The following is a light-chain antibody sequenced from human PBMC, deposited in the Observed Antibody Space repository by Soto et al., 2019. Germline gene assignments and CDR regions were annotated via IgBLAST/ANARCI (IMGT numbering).Light chain of an antibody. CDR2: HAS. CDR1: QTVTNNQ. CDR3: QTYGRYVT. Sequence: EIVLTQSPGTLSLSPGERATLSCRASQTVTNNQLTWYQQKPGQTPKVLIYHASTRGTGIPDRFSGSWSGTDFTLTINSLEPEDFAVYYCQTYGRYVTFGGGTKVEIK. J-gene: IGKJ4*01. V-gene: IGKV3-20*01.